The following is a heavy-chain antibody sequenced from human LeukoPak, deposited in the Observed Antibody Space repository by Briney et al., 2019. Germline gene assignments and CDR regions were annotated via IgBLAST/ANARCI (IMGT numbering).Heavy chain of an antibody. CDR1: GFTISTNY. CDR2: IHSGGST. Sequence: GGSLRLSCAASGFTISTNYMSWVRQAPGKGLEWVSVIHSGGSTYYADSVKGRFTISRDNYKNTLYLQMNSLRVEDTAVYYCARDPPVCSTSCLDYWGQGTLVTVSS. CDR3: ARDPPVCSTSCLDY. D-gene: IGHD2-2*01. J-gene: IGHJ4*02. V-gene: IGHV3-53*01.